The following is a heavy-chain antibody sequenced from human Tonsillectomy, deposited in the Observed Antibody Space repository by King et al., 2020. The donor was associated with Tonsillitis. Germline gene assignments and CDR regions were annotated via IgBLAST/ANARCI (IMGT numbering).Heavy chain of an antibody. CDR3: AGLGHPRGSGYYYVY. CDR1: GGSISSYY. Sequence: VQLQESGPGLVKPSETLSLTCTVSGGSISSYYWSWIRQPPGKGLEWIGYIYYSGSTNYNPSLKSRGTISVDTYKNQFSLKLSSVTAADTDVYYCAGLGHPRGSGYYYVYWGQGTLVTVSS. J-gene: IGHJ4*02. D-gene: IGHD3-22*01. CDR2: IYYSGST. V-gene: IGHV4-59*01.